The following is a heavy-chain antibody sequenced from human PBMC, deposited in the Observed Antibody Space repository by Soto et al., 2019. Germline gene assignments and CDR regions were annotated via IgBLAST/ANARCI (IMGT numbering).Heavy chain of an antibody. Sequence: GSLRLSCAASGFTFSSYGMHWVRQAPGKGLEWVAVISYDGSNKYYADSVKGRFTISRDNSKNTLYLQMNSLRAEDTAVYYCAKDAAYGDQLYYYFDYWGQGTLVTVSS. D-gene: IGHD4-17*01. V-gene: IGHV3-30*18. CDR3: AKDAAYGDQLYYYFDY. J-gene: IGHJ4*02. CDR2: ISYDGSNK. CDR1: GFTFSSYG.